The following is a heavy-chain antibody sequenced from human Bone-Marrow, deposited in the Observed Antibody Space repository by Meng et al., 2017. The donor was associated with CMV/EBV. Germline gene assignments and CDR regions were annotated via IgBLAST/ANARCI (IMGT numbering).Heavy chain of an antibody. Sequence: GESLKISCAASGFTFSSYSMNWVRQAPGKGLEWVSCISIGSTYVHFADSVKGRFTISRDNAKNSLYLQMNNLRAEDTAVYYCATSPSMVRGVTRDWGQGTTVTVSS. J-gene: IGHJ6*02. V-gene: IGHV3-21*01. CDR2: ISIGSTYV. CDR1: GFTFSSYS. CDR3: ATSPSMVRGVTRD. D-gene: IGHD3-10*01.